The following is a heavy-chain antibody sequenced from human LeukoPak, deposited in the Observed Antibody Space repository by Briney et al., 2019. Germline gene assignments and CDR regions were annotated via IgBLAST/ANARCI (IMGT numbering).Heavy chain of an antibody. CDR2: IRSKAYGGTT. CDR3: TRDLIYYYGSGSYYRAVGYYYYGMDV. CDR1: GFTFGDYA. D-gene: IGHD3-10*01. Sequence: GGSLRLFCTASGFTFGDYAMSWVRQAPGKGLEWVGFIRSKAYGGTTEYAASVKGRFTISRDDSKSIAYLQMNSLKTEDTAVYYCTRDLIYYYGSGSYYRAVGYYYYGMDVWGQGTTVTVSS. J-gene: IGHJ6*02. V-gene: IGHV3-49*04.